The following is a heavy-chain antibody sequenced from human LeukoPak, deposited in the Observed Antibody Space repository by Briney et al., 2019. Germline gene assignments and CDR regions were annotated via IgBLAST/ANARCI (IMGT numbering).Heavy chain of an antibody. J-gene: IGHJ3*02. D-gene: IGHD4-11*01. CDR1: GYTFTGYY. Sequence: ASVKVSCKASGYTFTGYYMHWVRQAPGQGLEWMGWINPNSGGTNYAQKFQGRVTMTREMSISTAYMELRNLRPDDTAVYYCARYRITLTKNSFDMWGQGTLVTVSS. CDR3: ARYRITLTKNSFDM. V-gene: IGHV1-2*02. CDR2: INPNSGGT.